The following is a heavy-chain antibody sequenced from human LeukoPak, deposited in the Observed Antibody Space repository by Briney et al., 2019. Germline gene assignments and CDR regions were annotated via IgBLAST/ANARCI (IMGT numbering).Heavy chain of an antibody. V-gene: IGHV4-59*01. CDR2: IYYSGST. D-gene: IGHD3-3*01. Sequence: SETLSLTCTVFGGSISSYYWSWIRQPPGKGLEWIGYIYYSGSTNYNPSLKSRVTISVDTSKNQFSLKLSSVTAADTAVYYCARGGDFWSGYHHYFDYWGQGTLVTVSS. CDR3: ARGGDFWSGYHHYFDY. CDR1: GGSISSYY. J-gene: IGHJ4*02.